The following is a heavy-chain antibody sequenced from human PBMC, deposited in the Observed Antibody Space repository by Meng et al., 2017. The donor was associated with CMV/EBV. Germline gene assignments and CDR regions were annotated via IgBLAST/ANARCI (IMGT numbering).Heavy chain of an antibody. CDR1: GYTLAGYY. J-gene: IGHJ4*02. V-gene: IGHV1-2*02. Sequence: ASVKVSCKASGYTLAGYYMHWVRQAPGQGLEWVGCINCDTGGTKYAQKFQDRVTMTRDTSISAAYMDLSRLRADDTAVYYCARMVSSGYYYFDYWGQGTLVTVSS. CDR3: ARMVSSGYYYFDY. CDR2: INCDTGGT. D-gene: IGHD6-19*01.